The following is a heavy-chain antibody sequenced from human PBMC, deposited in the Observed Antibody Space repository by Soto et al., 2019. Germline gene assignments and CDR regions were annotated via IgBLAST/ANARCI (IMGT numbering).Heavy chain of an antibody. J-gene: IGHJ4*02. CDR1: GFTFSSYN. D-gene: IGHD3-9*01. CDR3: ARDSIAPRYYYFDY. Sequence: ESGGGLVKPGGSLRLSCAASGFTFSSYNMNWVRQAPGKGLEWVSSISSSSSYIYYADSVKGRFTISRDNAKNSLYLQMNSLRAEDTAVYYCARDSIAPRYYYFDYWGQGTLVTVSS. V-gene: IGHV3-21*01. CDR2: ISSSSSYI.